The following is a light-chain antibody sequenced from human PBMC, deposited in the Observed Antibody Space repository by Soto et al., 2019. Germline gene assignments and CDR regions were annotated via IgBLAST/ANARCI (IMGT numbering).Light chain of an antibody. V-gene: IGKV3-20*01. CDR2: GAS. Sequence: EIVLTQSQATLSLSPGERATLSCRASQSVSNNYLAWYQQKPGQAPRLLIYGASNRATGIPDRFSGSGSGTDFTLTISRLEPADFVVYYCQQYGSSSLTFGRGTKVDI. CDR1: QSVSNNY. CDR3: QQYGSSSLT. J-gene: IGKJ4*01.